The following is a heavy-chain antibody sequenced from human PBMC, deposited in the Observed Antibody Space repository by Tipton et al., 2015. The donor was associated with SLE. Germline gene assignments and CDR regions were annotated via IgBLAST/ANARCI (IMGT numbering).Heavy chain of an antibody. CDR2: IWYDGSNK. CDR3: ARAKGVGATTVGYFDY. CDR1: GFSFSTYG. V-gene: IGHV3-33*01. Sequence: SLRLSCTASGFSFSTYGMHWVRQAPGKGLEWVAVIWYDGSNKYYADSVKGRFTISRDNSKNTLYLQMNSLRVEDTAVYYCARAKGVGATTVGYFDYWGQGTLVTVSS. J-gene: IGHJ4*02. D-gene: IGHD1-26*01.